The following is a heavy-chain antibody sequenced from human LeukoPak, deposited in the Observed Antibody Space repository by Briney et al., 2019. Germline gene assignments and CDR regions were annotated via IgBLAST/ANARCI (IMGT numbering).Heavy chain of an antibody. CDR3: ARDPPGSSWAPYAFDI. CDR1: GFTFSSYA. J-gene: IGHJ3*02. CDR2: ISYDGSNK. Sequence: PGGSLRLSCAASGFTFSSYAMHWVRQAPGKGLEWVAVISYDGSNKYYADSVKGRFTISRDNSKNTLYLQMNSLRAGDTAVYYCARDPPGSSWAPYAFDIWSQGTMVTVSS. V-gene: IGHV3-30*04. D-gene: IGHD6-13*01.